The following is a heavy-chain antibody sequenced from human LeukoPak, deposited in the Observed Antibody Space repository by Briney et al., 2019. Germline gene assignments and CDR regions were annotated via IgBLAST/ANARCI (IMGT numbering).Heavy chain of an antibody. V-gene: IGHV3-21*01. J-gene: IGHJ4*02. CDR1: GFTFSSYS. D-gene: IGHD3-10*01. CDR2: ISSSSSYI. CDR3: ARDLGSGSSFDY. Sequence: GGSLRLSCAASGFTFSSYSMNWVRQAPGKGLEWVSSISSSSSYIYYADSVKGGFTISRDNAKNSLYLQMNSLRAEDTAVYYCARDLGSGSSFDYWGQGTLVTVSS.